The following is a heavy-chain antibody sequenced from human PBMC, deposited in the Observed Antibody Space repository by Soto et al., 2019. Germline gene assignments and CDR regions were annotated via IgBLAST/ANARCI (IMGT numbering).Heavy chain of an antibody. J-gene: IGHJ6*02. V-gene: IGHV4-34*01. Sequence: PSETLSLTCDVYGGSFSGHYWSWIRQYPGKGLEWIGDINYSGSTNYNPSLKSRVTISVDTSKNQFSLKLRSVTAADTAVYYCARDLIYGMDVWGQGTTVTVSS. CDR2: INYSGST. D-gene: IGHD2-21*01. CDR3: ARDLIYGMDV. CDR1: GGSFSGHY.